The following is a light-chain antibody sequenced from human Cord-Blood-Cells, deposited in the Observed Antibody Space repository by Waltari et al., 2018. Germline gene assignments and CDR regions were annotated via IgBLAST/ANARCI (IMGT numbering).Light chain of an antibody. Sequence: QSDLPHPASVSASPGQSITISCTGTRSDVGGYNYVSCYQQHPGKAPKLMIYDVSNRPSGVSNRFSGSKSGNTASLTISGLQAEDEADYYCSSYTSSSTLAYVFGTGTKVTVL. CDR3: SSYTSSSTLAYV. V-gene: IGLV2-14*01. CDR1: RSDVGGYNY. J-gene: IGLJ1*01. CDR2: DVS.